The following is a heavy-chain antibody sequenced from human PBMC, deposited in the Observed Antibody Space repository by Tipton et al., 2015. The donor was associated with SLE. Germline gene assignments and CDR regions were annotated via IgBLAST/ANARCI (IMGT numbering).Heavy chain of an antibody. CDR2: IYYSGST. Sequence: TLSLTCTVSGGSISSYYWSWIRQPPGKGLEWIGYIYYSGSTNYNPSLKSRVTISVDTSKNQFSLKLSSVTAADTAVYYCARAPGGSDRSWFDPWGQGSLVTVSS. J-gene: IGHJ5*02. V-gene: IGHV4-59*01. CDR1: GGSISSYY. CDR3: ARAPGGSDRSWFDP. D-gene: IGHD3-10*01.